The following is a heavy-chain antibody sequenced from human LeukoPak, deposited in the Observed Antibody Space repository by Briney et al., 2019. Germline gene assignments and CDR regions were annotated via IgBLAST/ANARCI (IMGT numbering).Heavy chain of an antibody. D-gene: IGHD6-13*01. CDR2: ISGSSTYI. Sequence: PGGSLRLSCAASGFAFSSYTMSWVRQAPGKGLEWVSSISGSSTYIYYADSVKGRVTISRENAKNSLYLQMNSLRAEDTAVYYCARAVTATGDFDYWGQGTLVTVSS. CDR1: GFAFSSYT. J-gene: IGHJ4*02. V-gene: IGHV3-21*01. CDR3: ARAVTATGDFDY.